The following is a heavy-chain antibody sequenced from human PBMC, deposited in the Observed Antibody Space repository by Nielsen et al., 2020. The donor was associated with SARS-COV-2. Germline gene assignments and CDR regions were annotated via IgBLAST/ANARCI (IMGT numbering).Heavy chain of an antibody. CDR2: IVVGSGNT. CDR3: AAGIITRIGFYDYGMDV. V-gene: IGHV1-58*02. Sequence: SVKVSCKASGFTFTSSAMQWVRQARGQRLEWIGWIVVGSGNTNYAQKFQERVTITRDMSTSTAYMELSSLRSEDTAVYYCAAGIITRIGFYDYGMDVWGQGTTVTVSS. CDR1: GFTFTSSA. J-gene: IGHJ6*02. D-gene: IGHD3-22*01.